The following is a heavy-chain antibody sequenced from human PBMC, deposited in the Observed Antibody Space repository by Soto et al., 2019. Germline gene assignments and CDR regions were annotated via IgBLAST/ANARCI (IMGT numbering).Heavy chain of an antibody. CDR2: VYNSGST. CDR3: ARVPLTTYFDL. V-gene: IGHV4-61*01. CDR1: GGSVSGGSYC. Sequence: QVQLQESGPGLVKPSETLSLTCTVSGGSVSGGSYCWSWIRQPPGKVLECIGYVYNSGSTTYNPSLKRRVTISVDTSKNLFSLGLSYVTAADTAVYYCARVPLTTYFDLWGRGTLVTVSS. J-gene: IGHJ2*01. D-gene: IGHD3-9*01.